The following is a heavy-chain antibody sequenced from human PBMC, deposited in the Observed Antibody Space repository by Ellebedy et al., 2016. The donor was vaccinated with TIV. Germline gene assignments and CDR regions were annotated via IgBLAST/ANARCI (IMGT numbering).Heavy chain of an antibody. CDR2: INHDGSST. V-gene: IGHV3-74*01. D-gene: IGHD6-6*01. Sequence: PGGSLRLSCGGSGFTFSDYWRLWVRQTPGKGLVCVARINHDGSSTIYADSVKARFTIARDNAKSTLYLQMSSLGVEDTAVYYCARGAEHTTSSGGFRWFDPWGHGNLVTVS. CDR3: ARGAEHTTSSGGFRWFDP. CDR1: GFTFSDYW. J-gene: IGHJ5*02.